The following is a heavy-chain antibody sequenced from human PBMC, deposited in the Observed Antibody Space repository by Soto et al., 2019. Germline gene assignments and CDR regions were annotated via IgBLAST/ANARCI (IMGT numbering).Heavy chain of an antibody. CDR2: ISSSSSYI. Sequence: PGGSLRLSCAASGFTFSSYTMNWVRQAPGKGLEWVSSISSSSSYIYYADSVKGRFTISRDNAKNSLYLQMNSLRAEDTAVYYCARDRRSSRWSSDFDYWGQGTLVTVSS. CDR1: GFTFSSYT. CDR3: ARDRRSSRWSSDFDY. V-gene: IGHV3-21*01. D-gene: IGHD6-13*01. J-gene: IGHJ4*02.